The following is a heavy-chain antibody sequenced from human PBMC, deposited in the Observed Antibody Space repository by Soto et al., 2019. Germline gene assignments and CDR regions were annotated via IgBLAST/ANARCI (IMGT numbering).Heavy chain of an antibody. CDR1: GCTFSNYG. Sequence: GGSLRLSCAASGCTFSNYGMHWVRQTPGKGLEWVAVIWLDGSNNYHADSVKSRFTISRDNSKTTLYLQINSLRAEDTAVYYCAKDLPSYYYDSSGYYPFDYWGQGTLVTVSS. CDR3: AKDLPSYYYDSSGYYPFDY. CDR2: IWLDGSNN. V-gene: IGHV3-33*06. D-gene: IGHD3-22*01. J-gene: IGHJ4*02.